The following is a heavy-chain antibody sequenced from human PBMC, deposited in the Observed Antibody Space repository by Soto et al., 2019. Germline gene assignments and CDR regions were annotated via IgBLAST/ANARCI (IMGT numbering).Heavy chain of an antibody. CDR3: AKDIRGETRLTYFDY. CDR1: GFTFDDYA. J-gene: IGHJ4*02. CDR2: ISWNSGSI. V-gene: IGHV3-9*01. Sequence: GGSLRLSCAASGFTFDDYAMHWVRQAPGKGLEWVSGISWNSGSIGYADSVKGRFTISRDNAKNSLYLQMNSLRAEDTALYYCAKDIRGETRLTYFDYWGQGTLVTVSS. D-gene: IGHD3-10*01.